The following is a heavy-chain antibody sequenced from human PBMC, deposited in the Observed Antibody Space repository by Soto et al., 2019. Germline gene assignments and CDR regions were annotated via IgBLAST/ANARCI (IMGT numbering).Heavy chain of an antibody. D-gene: IGHD3-16*01. CDR3: ARDGWGSNWYFDL. Sequence: PVGSLRLSCGAPGVTFKDYGMHWVRQAPGKGLEWVAVISYDGKQTYYADSVKGRFTISKDKSKRTLFLQMNSLRVDDTAVYYCARDGWGSNWYFDLWGRGTLVTSPQ. CDR1: GVTFKDYG. J-gene: IGHJ2*01. CDR2: ISYDGKQT. V-gene: IGHV3-30*03.